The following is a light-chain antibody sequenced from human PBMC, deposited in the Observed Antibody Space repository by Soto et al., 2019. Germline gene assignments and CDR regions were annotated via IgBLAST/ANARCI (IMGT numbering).Light chain of an antibody. CDR1: QGISNY. V-gene: IGKV1-27*01. CDR2: AAS. CDR3: QKYNDVPLT. J-gene: IGKJ4*01. Sequence: DIRMTQSPSSLSASVGDRVTITCRASQGISNYLAWYQQKPGKVPQLLIYAASTLHSGVPSRFSGGGSGTDFTLTITTLQPEDIATYYCQKYNDVPLTFGGGTKVDIK.